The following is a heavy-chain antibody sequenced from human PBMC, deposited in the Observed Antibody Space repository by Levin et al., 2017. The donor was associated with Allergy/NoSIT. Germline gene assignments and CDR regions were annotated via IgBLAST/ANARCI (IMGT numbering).Heavy chain of an antibody. Sequence: PGGSLRLSCAASGFPFSDYYMSWIRQAPGKGLEWVAYISGTGSTIHYADSVKGRFTVSRDNAKNSLYLQLNSLRAEDTAVFYCAKIYGDHVDYWGQGTLVTVSS. J-gene: IGHJ4*02. CDR1: GFPFSDYY. D-gene: IGHD4-17*01. V-gene: IGHV3-11*01. CDR2: ISGTGSTI. CDR3: AKIYGDHVDY.